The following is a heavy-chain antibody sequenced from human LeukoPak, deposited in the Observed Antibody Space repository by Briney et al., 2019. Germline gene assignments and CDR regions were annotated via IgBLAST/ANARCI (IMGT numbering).Heavy chain of an antibody. CDR2: ISYDGSNK. Sequence: GGSLRLSCAASGFTFSSYAMHWVRQAPGKGLEWVAVISYDGSNKYYADSVKGRFTISRDNSKNTLYLQMNSLRAEDTAVYYCARDGVARGGSYYFDYWGQGTLVTVSS. J-gene: IGHJ4*02. V-gene: IGHV3-30-3*01. CDR3: ARDGVARGGSYYFDY. D-gene: IGHD1-26*01. CDR1: GFTFSSYA.